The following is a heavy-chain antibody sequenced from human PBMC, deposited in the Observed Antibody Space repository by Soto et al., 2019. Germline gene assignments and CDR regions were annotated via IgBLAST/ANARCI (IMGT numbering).Heavy chain of an antibody. J-gene: IGHJ3*02. Sequence: SVKVSCKVSGYTLTELSMHWVRQAPGKGLEWMGGFDPEDGETIYAQKFQGRVTMTEDTSTDTAYMELSSLRSEDTAVYYCATAWELPRSDAFDIWAQGTMVTVSS. CDR2: FDPEDGET. CDR3: ATAWELPRSDAFDI. D-gene: IGHD1-26*01. V-gene: IGHV1-24*01. CDR1: GYTLTELS.